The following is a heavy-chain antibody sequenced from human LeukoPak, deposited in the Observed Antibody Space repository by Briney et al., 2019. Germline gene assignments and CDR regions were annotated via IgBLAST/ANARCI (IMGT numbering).Heavy chain of an antibody. V-gene: IGHV1-24*01. CDR2: FDPEDGET. J-gene: IGHJ6*02. CDR1: GYTLTDLS. D-gene: IGHD3-3*01. Sequence: ALVKVSCKVSGYTLTDLSMHWVRQAPGKGLEWMGGFDPEDGETIYAQKFRGRVTMTEDTSTDTAYMELSSLRSEDTAVYYCATPILEWASLDVWGQGTTVTVSS. CDR3: ATPILEWASLDV.